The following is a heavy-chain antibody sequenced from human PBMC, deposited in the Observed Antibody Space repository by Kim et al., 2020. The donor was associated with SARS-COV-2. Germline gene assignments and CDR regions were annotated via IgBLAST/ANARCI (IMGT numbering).Heavy chain of an antibody. CDR2: ISISSTYI. J-gene: IGHJ4*02. D-gene: IGHD2-2*01. CDR3: ARDACTSTSCYSFDY. CDR1: GFTFSSYT. Sequence: GGSLRLSCAASGFTFSSYTMNWVRQAPGKGLEWVSSISISSTYIYYADSVKGRFTISRDTAKNSLYLQMNSLRAEDTAVYYCARDACTSTSCYSFDYWGQGTLVXVSS. V-gene: IGHV3-21*01.